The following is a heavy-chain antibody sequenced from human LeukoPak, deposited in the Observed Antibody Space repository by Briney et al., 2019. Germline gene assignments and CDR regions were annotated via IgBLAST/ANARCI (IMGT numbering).Heavy chain of an antibody. V-gene: IGHV3-21*01. CDR1: GFTFSSYS. CDR3: AREGVRYYYDSRDNFDY. D-gene: IGHD3-22*01. J-gene: IGHJ4*02. Sequence: GGSLRLSCAASGFTFSSYSMNWVRQAPGKGLEWVSSISSSSSYIYYADSVKGRFTISRDNAKNSLYLQMNSLRAEDTAVYYCAREGVRYYYDSRDNFDYWGQGTLVTVSS. CDR2: ISSSSSYI.